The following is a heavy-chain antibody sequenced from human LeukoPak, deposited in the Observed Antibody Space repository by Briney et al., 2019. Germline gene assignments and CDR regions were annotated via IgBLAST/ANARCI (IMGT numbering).Heavy chain of an antibody. V-gene: IGHV3-7*05. CDR3: AKARYSGYAFDAFDM. Sequence: GGSLRLSCAASGFTFSNYWMSWVRQAPGKGLEWVASIKEDGSDKYYVDSVKGRFTISRDSAKNSLFLQMNSLRAEDTAVYYCAKARYSGYAFDAFDMWGQGTMGRVSS. J-gene: IGHJ3*02. CDR2: IKEDGSDK. D-gene: IGHD5-12*01. CDR1: GFTFSNYW.